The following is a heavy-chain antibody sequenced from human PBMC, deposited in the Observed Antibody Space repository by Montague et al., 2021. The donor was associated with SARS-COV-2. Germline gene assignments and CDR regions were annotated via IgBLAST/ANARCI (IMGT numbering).Heavy chain of an antibody. CDR2: IYYSGTT. CDR3: AGGGGNSADHYYDGMDV. CDR1: GDSISSSSYY. J-gene: IGHJ6*02. Sequence: SETLSLTCTVSGDSISSSSYYWGWIRQPPGKGLEWIGYIYYSGTTNCNPSLKSRVTMSVDTSKNQFSLKLNSVTAADTAVYYCAGGGGNSADHYYDGMDVWGLGTTVTVSS. V-gene: IGHV4-61*05. D-gene: IGHD4-23*01.